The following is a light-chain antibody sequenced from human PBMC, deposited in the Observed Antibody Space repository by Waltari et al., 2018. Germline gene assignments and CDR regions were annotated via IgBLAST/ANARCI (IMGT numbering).Light chain of an antibody. V-gene: IGKV3-20*01. J-gene: IGKJ1*01. CDR2: DAS. CDR3: QKYGTLPAT. CDR1: QIVSKY. Sequence: ESVLTQSPGTLSLSPGERANLSCRASQIVSKYLAWYEQKHGQAPRILIYDASTRATGIPDRFRGSGWGTDFSLTISRLEPEDFAVYYCQKYGTLPATFGQGTKVQMK.